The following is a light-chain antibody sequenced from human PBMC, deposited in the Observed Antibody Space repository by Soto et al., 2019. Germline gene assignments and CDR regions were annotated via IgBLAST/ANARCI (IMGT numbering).Light chain of an antibody. Sequence: QSVLTQPASVSGSPGQSMTISCTGSSSDVGGYHYVSWYQQHPGKAPKLIIYQVSHRPSGVSDRFSGSESGNTASLTISGLQGEDEATYYCSSFTSTHTYVFGTGTKVTVL. CDR3: SSFTSTHTYV. CDR1: SSDVGGYHY. CDR2: QVS. J-gene: IGLJ1*01. V-gene: IGLV2-14*03.